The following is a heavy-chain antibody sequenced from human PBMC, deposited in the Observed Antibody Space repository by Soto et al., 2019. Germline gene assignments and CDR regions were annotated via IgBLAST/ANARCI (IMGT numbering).Heavy chain of an antibody. Sequence: EVQLVESGGGLVQPGGSLRLSCAASGFTVSSNYMSWVRQAPGKGLEWVSVIYSGGSTYYADSVKGRFTISRDNSKNTLYRQMNSLRAEDTAVYYCARRTGSSRGFDPWGQGTLVTVSS. CDR2: IYSGGST. J-gene: IGHJ5*02. CDR3: ARRTGSSRGFDP. CDR1: GFTVSSNY. D-gene: IGHD1-26*01. V-gene: IGHV3-66*01.